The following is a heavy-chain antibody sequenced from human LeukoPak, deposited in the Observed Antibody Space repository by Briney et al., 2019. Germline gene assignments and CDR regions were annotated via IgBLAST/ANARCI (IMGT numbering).Heavy chain of an antibody. CDR3: ARGPSYSSSWWADY. J-gene: IGHJ4*02. CDR1: GGSISSYY. V-gene: IGHV4-59*08. Sequence: SETLSLTCTVSGGSISSYYWSWIRQPPGKGLEWIGYIYYSGSTNYNPSLKSRVTISVDTSKNQFSLKLSSVTAVDTAVYYCARGPSYSSSWWADYWGQGTLVTVSS. D-gene: IGHD6-13*01. CDR2: IYYSGST.